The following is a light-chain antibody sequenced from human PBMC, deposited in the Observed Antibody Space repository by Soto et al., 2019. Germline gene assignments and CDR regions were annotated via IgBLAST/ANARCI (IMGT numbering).Light chain of an antibody. CDR3: MQSTQLPPT. Sequence: DVVMTQTPLSLSVAPGQPASLSCKSSQSLLHITGETFLFWYLQKPGQSQQLLIYEVSTRVSGVPDRFSGSGSGTDFTLEISRVETDDVGIYYCMQSTQLPPTVGQGTRLEIK. CDR2: EVS. CDR1: QSLLHITGETF. J-gene: IGKJ5*01. V-gene: IGKV2D-29*02.